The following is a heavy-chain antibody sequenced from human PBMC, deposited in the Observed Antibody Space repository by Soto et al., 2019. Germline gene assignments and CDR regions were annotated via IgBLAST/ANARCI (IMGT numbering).Heavy chain of an antibody. Sequence: SVKVSCKASGGTFSSYSISWVRQSPGQGLEWMGGIIPIFGTANYAQKFQGRVTITADESTSTAYMELSSLRSEDTAVYYCARDSPRSINGTPWGQGTLVTVSS. CDR3: ARDSPRSINGTP. CDR1: GGTFSSYS. V-gene: IGHV1-69*13. CDR2: IIPIFGTA. D-gene: IGHD1-20*01. J-gene: IGHJ5*02.